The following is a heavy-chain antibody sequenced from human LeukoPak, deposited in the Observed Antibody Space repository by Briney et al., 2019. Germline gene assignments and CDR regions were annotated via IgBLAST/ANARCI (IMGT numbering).Heavy chain of an antibody. J-gene: IGHJ5*02. CDR2: IIPILGIA. CDR1: GGTFSSYA. Sequence: GASVKVSCKASGGTFSSYAISWVRQAPGQGLEWMGRIIPILGIANYAQKFQGRVTITADKSTSTAYMELSSLRSEDTAVYYCARELAGIVVVPAAISAFYGWFDPWGQGTLVTVSS. V-gene: IGHV1-69*04. CDR3: ARELAGIVVVPAAISAFYGWFDP. D-gene: IGHD2-2*01.